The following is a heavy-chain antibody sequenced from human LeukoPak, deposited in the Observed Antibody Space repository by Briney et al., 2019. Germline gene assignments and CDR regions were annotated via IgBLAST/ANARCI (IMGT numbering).Heavy chain of an antibody. D-gene: IGHD6-19*01. V-gene: IGHV3-30*04. CDR1: GFTFSNYA. CDR2: MSYDGSNE. J-gene: IGHJ4*02. Sequence: GGSLRLSCAASGFTFSNYAMHWVRQAPGKGLEWVAVMSYDGSNEYYADSVKGRSTISRDNSKNTLYLQMNSLRAEDTAVYYCARDRYSSGWATFDYWGQGTLVTVSS. CDR3: ARDRYSSGWATFDY.